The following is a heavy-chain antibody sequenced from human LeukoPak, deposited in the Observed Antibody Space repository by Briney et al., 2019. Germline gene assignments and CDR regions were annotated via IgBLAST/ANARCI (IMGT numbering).Heavy chain of an antibody. CDR1: EFTFSNHG. J-gene: IGHJ5*02. Sequence: GGSLRLSCAASEFTFSNHGMNWVRQAPGKGLEWVSAISGSGGSTYYADSVKGRFTISRDNSKNTLYLQMNSLRAEDTAVYYCAKDPVEMATINWFDPWGQGTLVTVSS. V-gene: IGHV3-23*01. D-gene: IGHD5-24*01. CDR2: ISGSGGST. CDR3: AKDPVEMATINWFDP.